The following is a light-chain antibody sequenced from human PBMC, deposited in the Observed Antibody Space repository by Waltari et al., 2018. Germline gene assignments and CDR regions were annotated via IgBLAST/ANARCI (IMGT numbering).Light chain of an antibody. J-gene: IGKJ1*01. V-gene: IGKV3-20*01. CDR3: QQCGSSVPKP. Sequence: EIVLTQSPDTLSLSPGERATLSCRASQSVRSNYFAWYQQKPGQAPRLLISDASIRAPGIPDRFSGSGSGTDFTLTISRLEPEDFAVYYCQQCGSSVPKPFGQGTQVEIK. CDR2: DAS. CDR1: QSVRSNY.